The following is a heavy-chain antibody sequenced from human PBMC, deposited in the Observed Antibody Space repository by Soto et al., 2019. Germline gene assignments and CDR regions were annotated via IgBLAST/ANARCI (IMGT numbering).Heavy chain of an antibody. Sequence: GGSLRLSCAVSGFTFSSYAMTWVRQAPGRGLEWVASIKEDGSEKYYVDPVKGRFTISRENAKNSLYLQMNSLRAEDTAVYYCARYRSLDPWGQGILVTVSS. CDR1: GFTFSSYA. D-gene: IGHD3-16*02. CDR3: ARYRSLDP. J-gene: IGHJ5*02. CDR2: IKEDGSEK. V-gene: IGHV3-7*03.